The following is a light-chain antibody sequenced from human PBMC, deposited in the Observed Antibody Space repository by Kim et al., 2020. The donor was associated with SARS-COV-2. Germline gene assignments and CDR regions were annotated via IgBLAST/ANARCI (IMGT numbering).Light chain of an antibody. V-gene: IGKV1-39*01. CDR2: AAS. CDR3: QQSYSTPYT. J-gene: IGKJ2*01. CDR1: QSISSY. Sequence: SSSVGYSITVTCRASQSISSYLDWYQQKPGKAPKLLIYAASSLQSGVPSRFSSSASGTDFTLTISSLQPEDFATYYCQQSYSTPYTFGQGTKLEI.